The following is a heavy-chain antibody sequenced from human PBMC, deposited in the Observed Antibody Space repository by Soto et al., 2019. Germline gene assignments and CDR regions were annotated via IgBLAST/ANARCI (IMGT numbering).Heavy chain of an antibody. D-gene: IGHD6-13*01. CDR3: RSSSRYSTDV. Sequence: QLQLQESGPGLVKPSETLSLSCTVSGGSITSSFYWGWIRQPPGKGLEWIGSIYGTGNTYYNPSLKGRVTISADTSKNQFSLTLTSVTAADTAVYYCRSSSRYSTDVWGQGATVTVSS. CDR1: GGSITSSFY. J-gene: IGHJ6*02. V-gene: IGHV4-39*01. CDR2: IYGTGNT.